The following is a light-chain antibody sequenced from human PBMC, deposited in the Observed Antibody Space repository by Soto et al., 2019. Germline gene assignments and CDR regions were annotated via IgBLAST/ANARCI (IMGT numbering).Light chain of an antibody. CDR3: SSYTSSDTGV. J-gene: IGLJ3*02. V-gene: IGLV2-14*01. CDR2: EVS. CDR1: SSDVGGYNY. Sequence: QSALTQPASVSGSPGQSITISCTGTSSDVGGYNYVSWYQQHPGKAPKLIIYEVSDRPSGVSNRFSGSKSGNTASLTISGLQAEDEADYYCSSYTSSDTGVFGGGTKVTVL.